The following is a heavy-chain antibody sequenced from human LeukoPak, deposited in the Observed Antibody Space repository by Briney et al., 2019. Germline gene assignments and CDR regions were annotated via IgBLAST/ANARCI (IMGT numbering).Heavy chain of an antibody. V-gene: IGHV3-74*01. CDR1: GFTFSSYG. D-gene: IGHD3-22*01. CDR3: AKIPAYYYDSSGYAHYFDN. Sequence: GGFLRLSCAASGFTFSSYGMHWVRQAPGKGLVWVSRINGDGASTSYADSVKGRFTISRDNSKNTLYLQMNSLRAEDTALYYCAKIPAYYYDSSGYAHYFDNWGQGTLVTVSS. CDR2: INGDGAST. J-gene: IGHJ4*02.